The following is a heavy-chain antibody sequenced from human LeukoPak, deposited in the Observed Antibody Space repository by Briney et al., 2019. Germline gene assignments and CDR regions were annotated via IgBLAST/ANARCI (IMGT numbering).Heavy chain of an antibody. Sequence: GGSLRLSCAASGFTFSSYAMSWVRQAPGKGLEWVSAISGSGGSTYYADSVKGRFTISRDNSKNTLYLQMNSLRAEDTAVYYCAEVRADFWSGYYFDYWGQGTLVTVSS. J-gene: IGHJ4*02. V-gene: IGHV3-23*01. CDR1: GFTFSSYA. CDR2: ISGSGGST. CDR3: AEVRADFWSGYYFDY. D-gene: IGHD3-3*01.